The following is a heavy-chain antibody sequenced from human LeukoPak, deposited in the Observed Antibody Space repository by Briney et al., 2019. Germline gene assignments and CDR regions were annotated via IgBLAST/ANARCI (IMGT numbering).Heavy chain of an antibody. CDR1: GFTFSSYA. CDR3: AKAPVTSCRGAYCYPFDS. V-gene: IGHV3-30*04. D-gene: IGHD2-21*01. J-gene: IGHJ4*02. CDR2: ISYDGSNK. Sequence: PGRSLRLSCAASGFTFSSYAMPWVRQAPGKGLEWVAAISYDGSNKYSADSVKGRFTISRDNTKNTLYLQMNSLRAEDAAVYFCAKAPVTSCRGAYCYPFDSWGQGTLVTVSS.